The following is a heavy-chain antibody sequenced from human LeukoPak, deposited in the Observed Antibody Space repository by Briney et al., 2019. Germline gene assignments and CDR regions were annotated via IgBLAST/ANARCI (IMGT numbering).Heavy chain of an antibody. CDR2: IYYTGST. CDR1: GGSISNYY. CDR3: ARNLIPEQLVLNF. V-gene: IGHV4-59*01. D-gene: IGHD6-13*01. J-gene: IGHJ4*02. Sequence: PSETLSLTCTVSGGSISNYYWNWIRQPPGKGLEWIGYIYYTGSTNYNPSLKSRVTMSVDTSKNQFSLNLRSVTPEDTAVYYCARNLIPEQLVLNFWGQGTLVTVSS.